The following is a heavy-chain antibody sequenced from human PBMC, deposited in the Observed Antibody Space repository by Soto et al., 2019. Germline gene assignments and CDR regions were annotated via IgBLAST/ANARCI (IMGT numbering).Heavy chain of an antibody. CDR2: IRSKAYGGTT. J-gene: IGHJ4*02. D-gene: IGHD3-22*01. CDR3: TRDSSGYSTANPRDY. CDR1: GFTFGDYA. Sequence: PGGSLRLSCTASGFTFGDYAMSWFRQAPGKGLEWVGFIRSKAYGGTTEYAASVKGRFTISRDDSKSIAYLQMNSLKTEDTAVYYCTRDSSGYSTANPRDYWGQGTLVTVSS. V-gene: IGHV3-49*03.